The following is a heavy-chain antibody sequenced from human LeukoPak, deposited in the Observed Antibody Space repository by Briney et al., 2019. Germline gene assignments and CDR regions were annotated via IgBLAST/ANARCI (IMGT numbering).Heavy chain of an antibody. CDR2: IMPIIGLE. D-gene: IGHD3-10*01. CDR1: GGTFSSYG. V-gene: IGHV1-69*04. CDR3: GRDSGGYGSGSYPPDY. J-gene: IGHJ4*02. Sequence: SVKVSCKASGGTFSSYGIRSYGITWVRQAPGQGLEWMGRIMPIIGLENYAQKFQGRVTMTADTSTGTAYMELSSLSSDDTAVYYCGRDSGGYGSGSYPPDYWGQGTQVIVSS.